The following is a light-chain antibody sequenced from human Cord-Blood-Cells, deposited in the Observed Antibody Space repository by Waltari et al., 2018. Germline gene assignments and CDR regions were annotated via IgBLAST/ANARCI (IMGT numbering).Light chain of an antibody. CDR1: SSDVGSYNL. V-gene: IGLV2-23*01. J-gene: IGLJ3*02. Sequence: QSALTQPASVSGSPGQSIPISCTGTSSDVGSYNLVSWYQQDPGKAPKLMIYEGSKRPSVVTKRFSGSKSGNTVSLTISGLQAEDEADYYCCSYAGSSTWVFGGGTKLTVL. CDR2: EGS. CDR3: CSYAGSSTWV.